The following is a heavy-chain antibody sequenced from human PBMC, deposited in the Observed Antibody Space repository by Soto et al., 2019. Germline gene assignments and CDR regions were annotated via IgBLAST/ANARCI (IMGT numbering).Heavy chain of an antibody. D-gene: IGHD1-1*01. J-gene: IGHJ4*02. V-gene: IGHV3-74*01. CDR3: ARDVQLQSFDY. Sequence: EAQLVQSGGGLVQPGGSLRLSCVASEFTFSNYWMYWVRQAPGKGLVWVSRINSDGSGTSYADSVKGRFTISRDNAKNTLYLQMNSLRAEDTAVYYCARDVQLQSFDYWGQGTLVTVSS. CDR2: INSDGSGT. CDR1: EFTFSNYW.